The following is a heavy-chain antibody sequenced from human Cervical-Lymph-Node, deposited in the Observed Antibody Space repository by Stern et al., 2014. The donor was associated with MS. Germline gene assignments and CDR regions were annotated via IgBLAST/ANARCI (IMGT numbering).Heavy chain of an antibody. V-gene: IGHV5-51*01. CDR2: ICPGDSDT. J-gene: IGHJ5*02. CDR1: GYKFTNQW. CDR3: ATHPVGP. Sequence: EVQLVESGAEMKKPGESLKISCKTSGYKFTNQWIAWVRQLPGKGLEFVGIICPGDSDTRYNPSFQGQVPIAADKPTNAAYLQWSSLKASDTAMYYCATHPVGPWGQGTLVTVSS.